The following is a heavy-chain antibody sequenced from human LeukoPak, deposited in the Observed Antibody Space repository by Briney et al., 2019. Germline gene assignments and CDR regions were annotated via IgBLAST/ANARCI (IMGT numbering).Heavy chain of an antibody. V-gene: IGHV4-4*02. Sequence: PSQTLSLTCAVSGGSISSSNWWSWVRQPPGKGLEWIGEIYHSGSTNYNPSLKSRVTISVDKSKNQFSLKLSSVTAADTAVYYCARANYYDSSGYPTGFDIWGQGTMVTVSS. J-gene: IGHJ3*02. CDR3: ARANYYDSSGYPTGFDI. CDR1: GGSISSSNW. D-gene: IGHD3-22*01. CDR2: IYHSGST.